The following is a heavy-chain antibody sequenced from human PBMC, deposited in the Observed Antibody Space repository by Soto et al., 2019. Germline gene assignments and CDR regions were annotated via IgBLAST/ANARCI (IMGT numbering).Heavy chain of an antibody. CDR3: AGDKWELLEDYYYGMDV. J-gene: IGHJ6*02. CDR1: GDSITSNSYF. CDR2: IYYSGST. Sequence: PSETLSLTCTVSGDSITSNSYFWAWIRQPPGKGLEWIGSIYYSGSTYYNPSLKSRVTISVDTSKNQFSLKLSSVTAADTAVYYCAGDKWELLEDYYYGMDVWGQGTTVTVSS. V-gene: IGHV4-39*02. D-gene: IGHD1-26*01.